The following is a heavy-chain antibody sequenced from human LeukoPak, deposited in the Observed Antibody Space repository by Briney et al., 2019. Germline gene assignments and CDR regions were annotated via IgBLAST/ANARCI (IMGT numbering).Heavy chain of an antibody. J-gene: IGHJ4*02. D-gene: IGHD6-6*01. CDR3: ARHLRTPSTAARRRTQVDY. CDR2: IYYSGST. Sequence: PSETLSLTCTVSGGSISSSSYYWGWIRQPPGKGLEWIGSIYYSGSTYYNPSLKSRVTISVDTSKNQFSLKLSSVTAADTAVYYCARHLRTPSTAARRRTQVDYWGQGTLVTVSS. CDR1: GGSISSSSYY. V-gene: IGHV4-39*01.